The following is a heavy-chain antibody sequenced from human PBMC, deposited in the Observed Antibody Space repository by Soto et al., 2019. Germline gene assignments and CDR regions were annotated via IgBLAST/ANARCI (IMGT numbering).Heavy chain of an antibody. Sequence: SVKVSCKASGGTFSSYAISWVRQAPGQGLEWMGGIIPIFGTANYAQKFQGRVTITADKSTSTAYMELSSLRSEDTAVYYCARVLSLPCWDEDEGHDAFDIWGQGTMVTVSS. J-gene: IGHJ3*02. V-gene: IGHV1-69*06. CDR2: IIPIFGTA. D-gene: IGHD3-9*01. CDR1: GGTFSSYA. CDR3: ARVLSLPCWDEDEGHDAFDI.